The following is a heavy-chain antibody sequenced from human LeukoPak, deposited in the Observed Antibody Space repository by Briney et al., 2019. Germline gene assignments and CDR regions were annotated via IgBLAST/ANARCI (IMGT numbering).Heavy chain of an antibody. Sequence: SETLSLTCTVSGGSISSYYWSWIRQPPGKGLEWIGNIYYSGSTNYNPSLKSRVTISVDTSKNQFSLKLSSVTAADTAVYYCARVPYDILTGYYSPTWFDPWGQGTLVTVSS. CDR1: GGSISSYY. CDR3: ARVPYDILTGYYSPTWFDP. V-gene: IGHV4-59*01. J-gene: IGHJ5*02. CDR2: IYYSGST. D-gene: IGHD3-9*01.